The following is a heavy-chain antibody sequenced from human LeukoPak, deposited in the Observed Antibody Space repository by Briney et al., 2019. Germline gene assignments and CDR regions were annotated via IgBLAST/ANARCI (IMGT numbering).Heavy chain of an antibody. Sequence: GGSLRLSCAASGFTFSSYNMNWVRQAPGKGLEWVSYISSSSSTIYYADSVKGRFTISRDNAKNSLYLQMNSLRAEDTAVYFCARDLREHGVFDIWGQGTMVTVSS. J-gene: IGHJ3*02. CDR1: GFTFSSYN. CDR2: ISSSSSTI. CDR3: ARDLREHGVFDI. D-gene: IGHD1-26*01. V-gene: IGHV3-48*01.